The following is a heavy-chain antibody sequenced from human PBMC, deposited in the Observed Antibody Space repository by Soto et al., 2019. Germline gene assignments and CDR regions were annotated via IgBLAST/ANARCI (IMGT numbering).Heavy chain of an antibody. V-gene: IGHV4-59*01. CDR2: IYYSGST. J-gene: IGHJ4*02. D-gene: IGHD3-3*01. Sequence: PSETLSLTCTVSGDSLDNYDWSWIRQPPGKGLEWIGYIYYSGSTNYNPSLKGRVTMSVDTSKNQFSLNLRSATAADTAVYYCARGGWSLDSWGQGSLVTVSS. CDR3: ARGGWSLDS. CDR1: GDSLDNYD.